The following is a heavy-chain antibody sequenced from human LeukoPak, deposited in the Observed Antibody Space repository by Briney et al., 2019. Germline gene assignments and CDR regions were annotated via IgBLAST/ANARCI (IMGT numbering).Heavy chain of an antibody. V-gene: IGHV3-9*01. CDR2: IGWNGDTI. Sequence: PGGSLRLSCAASGFRFDDLAMQWDRQPPGKGLEWVLGIGWNGDTIGYADSVKGRFTISRDNAKNSLYLQMNSLRAEDTALYFCAKASEERYRGFDDYFHYWGRGTLVTVSS. J-gene: IGHJ4*02. D-gene: IGHD5-12*01. CDR3: AKASEERYRGFDDYFHY. CDR1: GFRFDDLA.